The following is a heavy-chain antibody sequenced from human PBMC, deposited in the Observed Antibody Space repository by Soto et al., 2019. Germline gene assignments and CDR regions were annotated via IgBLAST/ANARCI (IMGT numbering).Heavy chain of an antibody. D-gene: IGHD1-26*01. CDR3: ARAASGSYWVGWFDP. CDR1: GGSVSSGSYY. V-gene: IGHV4-61*01. J-gene: IGHJ5*02. Sequence: AETLSLTCTVSGGSVSSGSYYWVWIRHPPGKGLEWIGYIYYSGSTNYNPSLKSRVTISVDTSKNQFSLKLSSVTAADTAVYYCARAASGSYWVGWFDPWGQGTLVTVSS. CDR2: IYYSGST.